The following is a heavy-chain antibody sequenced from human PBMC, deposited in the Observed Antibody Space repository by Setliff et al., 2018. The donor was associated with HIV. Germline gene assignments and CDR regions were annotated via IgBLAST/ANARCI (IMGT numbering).Heavy chain of an antibody. CDR2: INAGTGNI. Sequence: WASVKVSCKASGFTFTDYSIHWVRQAPGQRLEWMGWINAGTGNIRHSQRFQDRLTMTGDTSATTAYMELSSLRSEDTAVYYCARDAPTRSVREKGLGMWGQGTLVTSPQ. D-gene: IGHD2-15*01. J-gene: IGHJ4*03. CDR3: ARDAPTRSVREKGLGM. V-gene: IGHV1-3*01. CDR1: GFTFTDYS.